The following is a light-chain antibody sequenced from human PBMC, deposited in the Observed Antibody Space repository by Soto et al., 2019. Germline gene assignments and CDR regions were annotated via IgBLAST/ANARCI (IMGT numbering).Light chain of an antibody. CDR2: AAS. CDR1: QGIRNF. J-gene: IGKJ3*01. Sequence: DIQMTQSPTSLSASVGDRVTITCRASQGIRNFVAWYQQKPGKAPKLLIYAASTLQSGVPSRFSGSGSGTDFTLTINSLQAEDVETYYCQQYSSVPVFGPGTKVEIK. CDR3: QQYSSVPV. V-gene: IGKV1-27*01.